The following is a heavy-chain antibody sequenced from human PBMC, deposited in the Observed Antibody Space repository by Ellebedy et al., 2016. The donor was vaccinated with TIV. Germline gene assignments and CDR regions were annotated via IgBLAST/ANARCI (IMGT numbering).Heavy chain of an antibody. CDR1: GGSISSYY. CDR3: ARDRGRGYSYGFQYYGMDV. J-gene: IGHJ6*02. V-gene: IGHV4-59*01. CDR2: IYYSGST. Sequence: MPSETLSLTCTVSGGSISSYYWSWIRQPPGKGLEWIGYIYYSGSTNCNPFLKSRVTISVDTSKNQFSLKQSPVTAADTAVYYCARDRGRGYSYGFQYYGMDVWGQGTTVTVSS. D-gene: IGHD5-18*01.